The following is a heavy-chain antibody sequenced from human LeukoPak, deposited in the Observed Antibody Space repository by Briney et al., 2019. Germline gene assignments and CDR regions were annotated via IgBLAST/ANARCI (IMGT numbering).Heavy chain of an antibody. CDR3: ARGREVTSGSFDFDY. D-gene: IGHD1-26*01. V-gene: IGHV2-70*11. J-gene: IGHJ4*02. CDR2: IDWDDDK. CDR1: GFSVRTSGMC. Sequence: SGPALVKPTQTLTLTCTFSGFSVRTSGMCVSWIRQPPGKALEWLARIDWDDDKYYSTSLLTRLTISKDTSKHQVVLTMTNMEAVDTATYYCARGREVTSGSFDFDYWGQGTLVTVSS.